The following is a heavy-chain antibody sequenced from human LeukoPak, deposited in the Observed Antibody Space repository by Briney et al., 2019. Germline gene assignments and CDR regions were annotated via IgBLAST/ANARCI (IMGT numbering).Heavy chain of an antibody. CDR2: INSDGINT. V-gene: IGHV3-74*01. D-gene: IGHD4-17*01. Sequence: PGGSLRLSCAASGFTFSNYWMHWVRQAPGKGLVWVSRINSDGINTSYADSVKGRFTISRDNAKNTLNLQMNSLRAEDTAVYYCTTDPGRRITTVPYWGQGTLVTVSS. CDR3: TTDPGRRITTVPY. J-gene: IGHJ4*02. CDR1: GFTFSNYW.